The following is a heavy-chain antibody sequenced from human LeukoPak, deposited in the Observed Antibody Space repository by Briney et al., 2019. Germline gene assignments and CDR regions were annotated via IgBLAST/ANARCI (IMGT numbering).Heavy chain of an antibody. V-gene: IGHV3-23*01. Sequence: GGSLRLSCAASGFTFSSYAMSWVRQAPGKGLEWVSAISDSGGSTYYADSVKGRFTISRDNSKNTLYLQMNSLRAEDTAVYYCAKAWKQWLVLDWFDPWGQGTLVTVSS. D-gene: IGHD6-19*01. CDR1: GFTFSSYA. CDR2: ISDSGGST. J-gene: IGHJ5*02. CDR3: AKAWKQWLVLDWFDP.